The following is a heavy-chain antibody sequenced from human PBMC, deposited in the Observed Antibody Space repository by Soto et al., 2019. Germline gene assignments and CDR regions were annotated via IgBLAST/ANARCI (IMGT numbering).Heavy chain of an antibody. CDR1: GYSFTSYW. CDR2: IYPGDSDT. J-gene: IGHJ6*02. D-gene: IGHD3-22*01. CDR3: ARSYYYDSSGWVGYYYYGMDV. Sequence: PGESLKISCKGSGYSFTSYWIGWVRQMPGKGLEWMGIIYPGDSDTRYSPSFQGQVTISADKSISTAYLQWSSLKASDTAMYYCARSYYYDSSGWVGYYYYGMDVWGQGTTVTVSS. V-gene: IGHV5-51*01.